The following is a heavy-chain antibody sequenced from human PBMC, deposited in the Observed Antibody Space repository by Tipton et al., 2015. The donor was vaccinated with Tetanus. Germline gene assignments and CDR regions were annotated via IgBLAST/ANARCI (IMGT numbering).Heavy chain of an antibody. Sequence: QLVQSGAEVKKPGSSVKVSCETSGGSFSTYITSWVRQAPGQGLEWMGSIIPIFGTITYAQRFQGRVTITADKSTSTAHMSLSSLTSEDTAVYYCARANNDFPKKGPFDSWGQGSLVIVSS. CDR2: IIPIFGTI. CDR1: GGSFSTYI. V-gene: IGHV1-69*06. D-gene: IGHD3-3*01. CDR3: ARANNDFPKKGPFDS. J-gene: IGHJ4*02.